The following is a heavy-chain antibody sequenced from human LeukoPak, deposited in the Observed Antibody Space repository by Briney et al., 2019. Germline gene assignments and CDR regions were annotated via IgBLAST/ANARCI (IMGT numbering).Heavy chain of an antibody. D-gene: IGHD3-10*01. J-gene: IGHJ4*02. CDR2: ISSSSSTI. V-gene: IGHV3-48*01. Sequence: GGSVRLSYFASGFTFSSCSMKGVGQAPGKGLEGVSYISSSSSTIYYAASVKGRFTISRDNAKNSLYLQMNSLRAEDTAVYYCARDIYGSGSYFFYWGQGTLVTVSS. CDR1: GFTFSSCS. CDR3: ARDIYGSGSYFFY.